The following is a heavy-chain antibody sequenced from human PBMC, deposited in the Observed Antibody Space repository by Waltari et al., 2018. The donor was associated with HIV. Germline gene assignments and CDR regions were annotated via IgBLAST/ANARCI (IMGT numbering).Heavy chain of an antibody. CDR2: IYTSGST. D-gene: IGHD1-7*01. V-gene: IGHV4-61*02. CDR3: ARDGSGTTFDY. J-gene: IGHJ4*02. Sequence: QVQLQESGPGLVKPSQTLSLTCTVSGGSISSGSYYWSWIRQPAGKGLEWIGRIYTSGSTNYNPSLKSRVTISVDTSKNQFSLKLSSVTAADTAVYYCARDGSGTTFDYWGQGTLVTVSS. CDR1: GGSISSGSYY.